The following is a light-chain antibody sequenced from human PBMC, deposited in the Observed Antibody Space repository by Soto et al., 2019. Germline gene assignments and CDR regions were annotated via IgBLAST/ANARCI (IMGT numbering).Light chain of an antibody. Sequence: QSVLTQPPSASGTPGQRVTISCSGSSSNIGVNTVTWYQQLPGTAPKLLIHTNDQRPSGVPDRFSGSKSGTSASLAISGLQSEDEADYYCAAWDDSLNGVVFGGGTKLTVL. V-gene: IGLV1-44*01. J-gene: IGLJ2*01. CDR2: TND. CDR1: SSNIGVNT. CDR3: AAWDDSLNGVV.